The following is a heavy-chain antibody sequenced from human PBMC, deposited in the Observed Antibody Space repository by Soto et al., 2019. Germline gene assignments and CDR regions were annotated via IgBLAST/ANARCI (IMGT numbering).Heavy chain of an antibody. J-gene: IGHJ6*02. CDR2: IIPIFGTA. Sequence: QVQLVQSGAEVKKPGSSVKVSCKASGGIFSSYAISWVRQAPGQGLEWMGGIIPIFGTANYAQKFQGRVTITADESTSTAYMELSSLRSEATAVYYCARDGGGYSGYAFSHHYGMDVWGQGTTVTVSS. CDR3: ARDGGGYSGYAFSHHYGMDV. CDR1: GGIFSSYA. V-gene: IGHV1-69*12. D-gene: IGHD5-12*01.